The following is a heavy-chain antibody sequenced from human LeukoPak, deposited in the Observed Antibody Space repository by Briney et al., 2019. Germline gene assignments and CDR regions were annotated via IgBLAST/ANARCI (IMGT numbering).Heavy chain of an antibody. D-gene: IGHD5-18*01. J-gene: IGHJ4*02. CDR2: IRSKANSYAT. Sequence: GGSLRLSCAASGFTFSGSAMHWVRQASGKGLEWVGRIRSKANSYATAYAASVKVRFTISRDDSKNTAYLQMNSLKTEDTAVYYCTSRGYSYGSPSYYFDYWGQGTLVTVSS. V-gene: IGHV3-73*01. CDR3: TSRGYSYGSPSYYFDY. CDR1: GFTFSGSA.